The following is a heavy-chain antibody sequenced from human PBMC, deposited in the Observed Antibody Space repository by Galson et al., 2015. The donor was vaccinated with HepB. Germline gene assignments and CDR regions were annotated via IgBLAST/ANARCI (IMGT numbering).Heavy chain of an antibody. V-gene: IGHV1-24*01. CDR2: FDPEDGET. D-gene: IGHD3-3*01. CDR1: GYTLTELS. J-gene: IGHJ5*02. CDR3: ATAVSGITIFGVVTDWFDP. Sequence: SVKVSCKVSGYTLTELSMHWVRQAPGKGLEWMGGFDPEDGETIYAQKFQGRVTMTEDTSTDTAYMELSSLRSEDTAVYYCATAVSGITIFGVVTDWFDPWGQGTLVTVSS.